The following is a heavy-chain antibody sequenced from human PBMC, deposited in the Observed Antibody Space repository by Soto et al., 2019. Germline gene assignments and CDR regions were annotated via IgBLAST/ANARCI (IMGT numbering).Heavy chain of an antibody. CDR3: ARSDPAYAYGLNV. J-gene: IGHJ6*02. CDR1: GFTVTAHY. V-gene: IGHV3-53*01. CDR2: IYSGGGK. D-gene: IGHD3-10*01. Sequence: PGGSLRLSCAASGFTVTAHYVAWVRPAPGRGLEWVSLIYSGGGKYYADSVKGRFTISRDTSEKTFYLQMNSLRSEDTAVYYCARSDPAYAYGLNVWGQGTTVTVSS.